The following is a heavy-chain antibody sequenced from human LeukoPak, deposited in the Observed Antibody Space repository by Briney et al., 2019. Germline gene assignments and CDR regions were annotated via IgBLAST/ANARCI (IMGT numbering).Heavy chain of an antibody. Sequence: GASVKVSCKASGYTFTSYGISWVRQAPGQGPEWMGWISAYNGNTNYAQKLQGRVTMTTDTSTSTAYMELRSLRSDDTAVYYCARVGSFTGDYYGMDVWGQGTTVTVSS. CDR2: ISAYNGNT. J-gene: IGHJ6*02. CDR3: ARVGSFTGDYYGMDV. CDR1: GYTFTSYG. D-gene: IGHD1-14*01. V-gene: IGHV1-18*01.